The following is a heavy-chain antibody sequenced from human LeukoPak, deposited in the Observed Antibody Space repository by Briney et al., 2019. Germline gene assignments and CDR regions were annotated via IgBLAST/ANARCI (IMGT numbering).Heavy chain of an antibody. Sequence: SETLFLICTVSGDSFSTYYWIWFRQPPGKELQWIGNVYYSGSTTYNPSLESRVTISLDTSKIKFALRLTSVADADTAGYYCARGRKPPSAALNTFYYYYVEVWGTGTTVTVSS. CDR1: GDSFSTYY. CDR2: VYYSGST. D-gene: IGHD1-14*01. CDR3: ARGRKPPSAALNTFYYYYVEV. J-gene: IGHJ6*03. V-gene: IGHV4-59*01.